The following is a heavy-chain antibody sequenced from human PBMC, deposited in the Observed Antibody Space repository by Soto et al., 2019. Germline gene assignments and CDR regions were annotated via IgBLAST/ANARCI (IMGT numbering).Heavy chain of an antibody. CDR3: AKYRRTEAEGFTLDY. Sequence: PSETLSLTCTVSGDSINNYYWSRIRQPPGKRLEWIGYIYYTGSTTYNPSLESRVTMSVDTSKNQFSLKLNSVNAADTAVYYCAKYRRTEAEGFTLDYWGQGNLVTVSS. CDR2: IYYTGST. D-gene: IGHD6-13*01. V-gene: IGHV4-59*01. J-gene: IGHJ4*02. CDR1: GDSINNYY.